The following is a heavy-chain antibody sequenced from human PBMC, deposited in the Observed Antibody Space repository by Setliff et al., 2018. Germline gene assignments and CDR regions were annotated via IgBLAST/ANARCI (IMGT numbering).Heavy chain of an antibody. V-gene: IGHV1-46*01. D-gene: IGHD3-3*01. CDR3: AGTYYNFWSALDYYYYGMDV. Sequence: ASVKVSCKASGYTFTSYYMHWVRQAPGQGLEWMGIINPSGGSTSYAQKFQGRVTMTRDTSTSTVYMELSSLRSEDTAVYYCAGTYYNFWSALDYYYYGMDVWSQGTTVTVSS. CDR2: INPSGGST. CDR1: GYTFTSYY. J-gene: IGHJ6*02.